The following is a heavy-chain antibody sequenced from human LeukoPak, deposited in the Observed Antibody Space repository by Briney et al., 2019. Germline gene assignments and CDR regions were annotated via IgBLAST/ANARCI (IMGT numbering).Heavy chain of an antibody. CDR3: ARVGGDF. J-gene: IGHJ4*02. Sequence: GGSLRLSCAASGFTFSSYAMHWVRQAPGKGLEWVAVISYDGSNKYYADSVKGRFTISRDNSKNTLYLQMNSLRAEDTAVYHCARVGGDFWGQGTLVTVSS. V-gene: IGHV3-30-3*01. CDR2: ISYDGSNK. D-gene: IGHD2-15*01. CDR1: GFTFSSYA.